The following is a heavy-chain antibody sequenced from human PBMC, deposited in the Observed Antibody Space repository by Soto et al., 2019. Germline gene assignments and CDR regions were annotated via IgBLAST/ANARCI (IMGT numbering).Heavy chain of an antibody. J-gene: IGHJ4*02. Sequence: SETLSLTCAVSAYSISSGYSWGWIRQSPGKGLEWIGSIYHSGSTYYNPSLKSRVTISLDTSKNQVSLKMSSVTAADAAVYYCARVPGDLAYYFDYCGQGIPLSVSS. D-gene: IGHD7-27*01. CDR3: ARVPGDLAYYFDY. CDR1: AYSISSGYS. CDR2: IYHSGST. V-gene: IGHV4-38-2*01.